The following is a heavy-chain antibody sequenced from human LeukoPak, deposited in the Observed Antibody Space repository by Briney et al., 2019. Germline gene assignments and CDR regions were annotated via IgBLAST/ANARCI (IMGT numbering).Heavy chain of an antibody. CDR1: GFTFDDYA. J-gene: IGHJ4*02. CDR3: AKRGSPPQAAFDY. CDR2: ISWNSGSI. V-gene: IGHV3-9*01. D-gene: IGHD6-13*01. Sequence: GRSLRLSCAASGFTFDDYAMHWVRQAPGKGLEWVSGISWNSGSIGYTDSVKGRFTISRDNAKNSLYLQMNRLRAEDTALYYCAKRGSPPQAAFDYWGQGTLVTVSS.